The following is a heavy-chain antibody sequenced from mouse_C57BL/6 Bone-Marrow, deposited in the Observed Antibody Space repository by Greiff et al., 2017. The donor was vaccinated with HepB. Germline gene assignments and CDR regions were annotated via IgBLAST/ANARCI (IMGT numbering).Heavy chain of an antibody. J-gene: IGHJ3*01. CDR1: GFTFSDYY. D-gene: IGHD2-3*01. CDR2: INYDGSST. CDR3: AREDDDGYL. V-gene: IGHV5-16*01. Sequence: EVMLVESEGGLVQPGSSMKLSCTASGFTFSDYYMAWVRQVPEKGLEWVANINYDGSSTYYLDSLKSRFIISRDNAKNILYLQMSSLKSEDTATYYCAREDDDGYLWGQGTLVTVSA.